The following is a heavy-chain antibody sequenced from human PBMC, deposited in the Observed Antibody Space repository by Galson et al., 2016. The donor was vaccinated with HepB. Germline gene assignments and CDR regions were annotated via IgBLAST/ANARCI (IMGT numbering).Heavy chain of an antibody. V-gene: IGHV6-1*01. CDR2: TYYRSKWYN. J-gene: IGHJ4*02. CDR1: GDSVSSNSAT. D-gene: IGHD2-15*01. Sequence: CAISGDSVSSNSATWNWIRQSPSRGLEWLGRTYYRSKWYNDYAVSVKSRISINPDTSKNRFSLHLSSVTPEDTAVYYCTRERRYCSDGSCYSFDYWGLGILVTVSS. CDR3: TRERRYCSDGSCYSFDY.